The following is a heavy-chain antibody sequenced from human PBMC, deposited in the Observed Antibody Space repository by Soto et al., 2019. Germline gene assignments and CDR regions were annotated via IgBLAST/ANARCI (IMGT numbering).Heavy chain of an antibody. V-gene: IGHV1-18*01. D-gene: IGHD2-21*02. CDR3: ARDQSLVVVTAIPAFWYFDL. CDR2: ISAYNGNT. J-gene: IGHJ2*01. CDR1: GYIFTSYG. Sequence: EASVKVCCKASGYIFTSYGISWVRQATGQGLEWMGWISAYNGNTNYAQKLQGRVTMTTDTSTSTAYMELRSLRSDDTAVYYCARDQSLVVVTAIPAFWYFDLWGRGTLVTVSS.